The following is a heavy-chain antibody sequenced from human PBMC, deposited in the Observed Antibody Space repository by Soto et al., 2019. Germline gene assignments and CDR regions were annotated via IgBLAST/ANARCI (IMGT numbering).Heavy chain of an antibody. CDR2: MYHSGST. CDR1: GYPISSGYY. V-gene: IGHV4-38-2*02. J-gene: IGHJ4*02. CDR3: VRDYSGSSFDY. Sequence: QVQLQESGPGLVKPSETLSLTCAVSGYPISSGYYWGWIRQPPGKGLEWIGSMYHSGSTDYNPSLKSRITISVDTSKNQFSLKLRSATAADTAVYYCVRDYSGSSFDYWGQGTLVTVSS. D-gene: IGHD1-26*01.